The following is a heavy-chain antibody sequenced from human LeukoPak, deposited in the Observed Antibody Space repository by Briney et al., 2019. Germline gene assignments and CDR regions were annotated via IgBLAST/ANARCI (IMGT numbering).Heavy chain of an antibody. CDR1: GFTFSSYE. J-gene: IGHJ4*02. Sequence: GGSLRLSCAAAGFTFSSYEMSWIRQAPGKGLEWVSAIGRSGDSTYYTDSVKGRFTISRDNSRNTLSLQMNNLRAEDTAIYYCAKGGVDHWGQGTLVTVSS. V-gene: IGHV3-23*01. D-gene: IGHD4-17*01. CDR2: IGRSGDST. CDR3: AKGGVDH.